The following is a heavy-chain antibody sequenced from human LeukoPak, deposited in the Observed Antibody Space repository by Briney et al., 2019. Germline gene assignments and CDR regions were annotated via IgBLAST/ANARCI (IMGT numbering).Heavy chain of an antibody. J-gene: IGHJ3*02. Sequence: GGSLRLSCTASGFTFSTYNMNWVRQAPGEGLEWVSSISTSSNYIYYAESVKGRFNISRDNAKNSLYLQMNSLRVEDTDVYYCARDVGASAPDAFDIWGQGTMVTVSS. CDR3: ARDVGASAPDAFDI. CDR2: ISTSSNYI. V-gene: IGHV3-21*01. CDR1: GFTFSTYN. D-gene: IGHD1-26*01.